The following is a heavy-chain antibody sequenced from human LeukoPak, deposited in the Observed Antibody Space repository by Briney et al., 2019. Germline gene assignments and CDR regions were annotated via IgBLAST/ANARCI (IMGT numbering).Heavy chain of an antibody. Sequence: GESLKISCKGSGYSFTSYWIGWVRQMPGKGLEWMGIIYPGDSDTRYSPSFQGQVTISADKSISTAYLQWSSLKASDTAMYYCARSRGRFGEILYFDYWGQGTLVTVSS. CDR3: ARSRGRFGEILYFDY. V-gene: IGHV5-51*01. J-gene: IGHJ4*02. D-gene: IGHD3-10*01. CDR1: GYSFTSYW. CDR2: IYPGDSDT.